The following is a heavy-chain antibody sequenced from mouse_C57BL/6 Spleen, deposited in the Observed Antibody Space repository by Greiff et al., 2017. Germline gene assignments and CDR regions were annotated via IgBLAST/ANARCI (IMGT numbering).Heavy chain of an antibody. J-gene: IGHJ4*01. CDR2: INPSSGYT. Sequence: VPLQESGAELAKPGASVKLSCKASGYTFTSYWMHWVKQRPGQGLEWIGYINPSSGYTKYNQKVKDKATLTASKSSSTAYMQLSSLTYEDAAVYYCARSYDYDRLDYWGQGTSVTVSS. CDR3: ARSYDYDRLDY. V-gene: IGHV1-7*01. CDR1: GYTFTSYW. D-gene: IGHD2-4*01.